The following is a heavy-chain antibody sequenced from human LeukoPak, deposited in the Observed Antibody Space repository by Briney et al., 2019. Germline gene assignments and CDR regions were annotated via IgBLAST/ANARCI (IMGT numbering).Heavy chain of an antibody. CDR3: ARDILGATGIDY. D-gene: IGHD1-26*01. CDR1: GYTFTGYY. CDR2: INPDTGGT. V-gene: IGHV1-2*02. Sequence: ASVQVSCKASGYTFTGYYIHWVRQAPGQGLEWMGWINPDTGGTIYAQKFQGRVTMTSDTSISTAYMDLSRLRSEDTAIYYCARDILGATGIDYWGQGTLVTVSS. J-gene: IGHJ4*02.